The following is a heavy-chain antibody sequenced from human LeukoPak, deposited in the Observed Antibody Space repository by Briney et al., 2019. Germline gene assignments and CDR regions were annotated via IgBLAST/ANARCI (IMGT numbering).Heavy chain of an antibody. V-gene: IGHV1-69*05. CDR1: GGTFSSYA. CDR2: IIPNFGTT. CDR3: GRARTKSSSADSSCYYGSRKYYYYYMDV. D-gene: IGHD3-22*01. J-gene: IGHJ6*03. Sequence: SVKVSFKASGGTFSSYAISWVRQAPGQGLEWMGGIIPNFGTTNYAQKFQGRVTITTDESTSTAYMELSRLRSDDTAAYYCGRARTKSSSADSSCYYGSRKYYYYYMDVWGKGTTVTVSS.